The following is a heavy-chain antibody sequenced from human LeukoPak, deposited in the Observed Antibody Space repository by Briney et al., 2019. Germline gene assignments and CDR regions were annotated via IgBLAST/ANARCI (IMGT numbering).Heavy chain of an antibody. CDR1: GFTFSSYA. D-gene: IGHD2-21*02. J-gene: IGHJ4*02. CDR2: ISGSGGST. CDR3: AKGRPYCGGDCYYYFDY. V-gene: IGHV3-23*01. Sequence: GGSLRLSCADSGFTFSSYAMSWVRQAPGKGLEWVSAISGSGGSTYYADSVKGRFTISRDNSKNTLYLQMNSLRAEDTAVYYCAKGRPYCGGDCYYYFDYWGQGTLVTVSS.